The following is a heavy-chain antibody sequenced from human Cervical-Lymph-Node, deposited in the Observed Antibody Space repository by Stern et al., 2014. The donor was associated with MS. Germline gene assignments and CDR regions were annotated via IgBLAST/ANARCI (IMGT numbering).Heavy chain of an antibody. V-gene: IGHV4-59*01. Sequence: VQLVESGPGLLRPSETLSLTCNVSGASITSYYWSWIRQPPGKGLEWIGYIYYSGTTNYNASLKGRVAISIDTSKTQFSLRLSSVTAADTAVYYCARATDLWGQGTLVTVS. CDR3: ARATDL. CDR2: IYYSGTT. CDR1: GASITSYY. J-gene: IGHJ5*02.